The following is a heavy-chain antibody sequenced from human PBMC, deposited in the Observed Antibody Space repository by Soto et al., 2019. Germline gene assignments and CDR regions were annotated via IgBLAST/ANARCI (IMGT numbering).Heavy chain of an antibody. Sequence: SGPTLVNPTQTLTLTCSFSGFSLSTREVGVGWIRQPPGKALEWLALIYWDDDKRYRPSLKSRLTIVKDTSKNLVILIMTNMDPEDIATYYCAHRAYYYGSGSYYTHWGQGILVTVSS. J-gene: IGHJ4*02. CDR3: AHRAYYYGSGSYYTH. CDR2: IYWDDDK. CDR1: GFSLSTREVG. D-gene: IGHD3-10*01. V-gene: IGHV2-5*02.